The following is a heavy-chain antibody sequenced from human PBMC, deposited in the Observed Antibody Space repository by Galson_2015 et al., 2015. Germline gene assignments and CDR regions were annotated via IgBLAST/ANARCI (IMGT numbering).Heavy chain of an antibody. J-gene: IGHJ4*02. CDR3: ATSGSCRLDY. V-gene: IGHV3-48*02. Sequence: SLRLSCAASGFTFSNYNMNWVRQAPGKGLEWVSYITSSGITLKYADSVKGRFTTSRDNDEHSLYLQMNSLTDEDTAVYYCATSGSCRLDYWGQGALVTVPS. D-gene: IGHD2-15*01. CDR2: ITSSGITL. CDR1: GFTFSNYN.